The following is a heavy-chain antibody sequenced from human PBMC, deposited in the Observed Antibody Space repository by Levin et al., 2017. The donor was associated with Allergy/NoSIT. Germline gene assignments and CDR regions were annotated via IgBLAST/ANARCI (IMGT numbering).Heavy chain of an antibody. V-gene: IGHV3-7*01. Sequence: GESLKISCAASGFTFSTYWMAWVRQAPGKGLEWVASIKQDGSEKNYVDSVKGRFSISRDNAKKSLYLQMNSLRGDDTAVYYCARDIGYGDYWGQGILVTVSS. CDR2: IKQDGSEK. D-gene: IGHD5-12*01. CDR3: ARDIGYGDY. J-gene: IGHJ4*02. CDR1: GFTFSTYW.